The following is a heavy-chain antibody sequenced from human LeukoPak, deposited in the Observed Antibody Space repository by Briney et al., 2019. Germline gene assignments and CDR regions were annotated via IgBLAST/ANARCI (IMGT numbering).Heavy chain of an antibody. J-gene: IGHJ4*02. D-gene: IGHD4-17*01. CDR2: IFYSGTT. V-gene: IGHV4-59*01. CDR1: GGSISTYY. Sequence: SETLSLTCTVSGGSISTYYWGWIRQPPGKGLEWIGYIFYSGTTDYNPSLKSRVTISVDTSKNQFSLKLSSVTAADTAVYYCARRRSTVTPLDYWGQGTLVTVSS. CDR3: ARRRSTVTPLDY.